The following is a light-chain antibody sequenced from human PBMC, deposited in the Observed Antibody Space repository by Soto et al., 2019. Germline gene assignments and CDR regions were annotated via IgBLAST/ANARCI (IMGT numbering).Light chain of an antibody. CDR1: QSISSSF. CDR2: GAS. V-gene: IGKV3-20*01. CDR3: QQYDNSPIP. Sequence: EIVLTQSPGILALSPGERASLSCGASQSISSSFLAWYQQKPGQAPRLLIYGASSRATGIPDRFSATGSETDVTLPISRLEPEDVAGYYCQQYDNSPIPFGQGTRLKI. J-gene: IGKJ5*01.